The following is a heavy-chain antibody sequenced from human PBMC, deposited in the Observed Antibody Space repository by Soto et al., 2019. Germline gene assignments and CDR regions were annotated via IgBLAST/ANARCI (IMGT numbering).Heavy chain of an antibody. CDR3: ARGETTIVGVVIIQDWYFDL. CDR2: MNPNSGNT. CDR1: GYTFTSYD. V-gene: IGHV1-8*01. J-gene: IGHJ2*01. D-gene: IGHD3-3*01. Sequence: QVQLVLSGAEVKKPGASVKVSCKASGYTFTSYDINWVRQATGQGLEWMGWMNPNSGNTGYAQKFQGRVTMTRNTSISTAYMELSSLRSEDTAVYYCARGETTIVGVVIIQDWYFDLWGRGTLVTVSS.